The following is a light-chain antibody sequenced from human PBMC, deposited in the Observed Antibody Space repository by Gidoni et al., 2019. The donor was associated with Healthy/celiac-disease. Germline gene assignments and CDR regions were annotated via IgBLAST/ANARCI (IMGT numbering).Light chain of an antibody. CDR2: DVS. J-gene: IGLJ2*01. V-gene: IGLV2-14*03. CDR1: SSDVGGYHY. Sequence: QSALTQPASVSGSPRPAITMSCTGTSSDVGGYHYVSWYQQHPAKAPELMIYDVSNRPAGVSNRFSGSKSGNTASLTISGLQAEDEADYYCSSYTSSSTVVFGGGTKLTVL. CDR3: SSYTSSSTVV.